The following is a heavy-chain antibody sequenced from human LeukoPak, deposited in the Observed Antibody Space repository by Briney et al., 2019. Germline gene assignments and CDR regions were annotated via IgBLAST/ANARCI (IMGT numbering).Heavy chain of an antibody. J-gene: IGHJ4*02. CDR3: ARQMSPGSGWFRFYFDY. CDR1: GFTFSSYW. CDR2: IKEDGSQK. Sequence: GGSLRLSCAASGFTFSSYWMRWVRQVPGKGLDWVASIKEDGSQKYYVDSVKGRFTISRDNAKNSLSLQMNSLRAEDTAVYYCARQMSPGSGWFRFYFDYWGQGTLVTVSS. V-gene: IGHV3-7*03. D-gene: IGHD6-19*01.